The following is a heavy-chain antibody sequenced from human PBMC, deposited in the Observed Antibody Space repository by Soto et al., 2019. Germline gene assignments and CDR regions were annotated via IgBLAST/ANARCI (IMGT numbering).Heavy chain of an antibody. Sequence: GSLRISCAASGFTFSSSAMSLVRQAPGKGLEWGSAISGSGGSTYYADSVKGRFTISRDNSKNTLYLQMNSLRAEDTAVYYCAKDFVEIVPLFGVVTHYHYYGMDVWRQGT. D-gene: IGHD3-3*01. J-gene: IGHJ6*02. V-gene: IGHV3-23*01. CDR3: AKDFVEIVPLFGVVTHYHYYGMDV. CDR2: ISGSGGST. CDR1: GFTFSSSA.